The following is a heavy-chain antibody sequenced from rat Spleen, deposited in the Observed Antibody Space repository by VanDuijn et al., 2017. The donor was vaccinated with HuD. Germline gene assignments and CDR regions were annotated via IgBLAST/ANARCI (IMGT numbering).Heavy chain of an antibody. Sequence: EVQLVESGGGLVQPGRSLQLSCVASGFTFSDYGMTWVRQPPAKGLEWVATINFDGSSTYYLDSVKGRFTISRDNAKSTLYLQMDSLRSEDTATYYCARHYYSSWDWGQGTLVTVSS. CDR1: GFTFSDYG. CDR3: ARHYYSSWD. D-gene: IGHD1-2*01. V-gene: IGHV5-29*01. J-gene: IGHJ3*01. CDR2: INFDGSST.